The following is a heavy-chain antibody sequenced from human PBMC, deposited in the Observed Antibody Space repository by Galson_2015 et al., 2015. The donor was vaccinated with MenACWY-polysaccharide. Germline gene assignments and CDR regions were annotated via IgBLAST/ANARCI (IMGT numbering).Heavy chain of an antibody. Sequence: SLRLSCAASGFTFSSYEMNWVRQAPGKGLEWVSYISSSGSTIYYADSVKGRFTISRDNAKNSLYLQMNSLRAEDTAVYYCARDGDSGSYQTWWGQGTLVTVSS. V-gene: IGHV3-48*03. CDR2: ISSSGSTI. D-gene: IGHD1-26*01. CDR1: GFTFSSYE. CDR3: ARDGDSGSYQTW. J-gene: IGHJ4*02.